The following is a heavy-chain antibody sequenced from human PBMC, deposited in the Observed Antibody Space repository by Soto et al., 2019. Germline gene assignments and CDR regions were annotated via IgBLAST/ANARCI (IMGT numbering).Heavy chain of an antibody. Sequence: GGSLKLSCAASGFTFSSYSMNWVRQAPGKGLEWVSSISSSSSYIYYADSVKGRFTISRDNAKNSLYLQMNSLRAEDTAVYYCARDKAGYSYGYGSDYWGQGTLVTVSS. CDR3: ARDKAGYSYGYGSDY. J-gene: IGHJ4*02. D-gene: IGHD5-18*01. CDR1: GFTFSSYS. V-gene: IGHV3-21*01. CDR2: ISSSSSYI.